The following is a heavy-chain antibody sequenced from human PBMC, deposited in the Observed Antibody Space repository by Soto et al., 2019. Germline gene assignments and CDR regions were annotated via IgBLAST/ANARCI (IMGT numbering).Heavy chain of an antibody. CDR3: ARFTRGSSGDY. CDR2: IKEDGSDK. J-gene: IGHJ4*02. Sequence: EVQLVESGGELVQPGGSLRLSCVASGFTFNTYWMSWVRQAPGKGLEWVANIKEDGSDKYYVDSVKGRFTISRDNAKNLLYLQMNSLGAGDTAMYYCARFTRGSSGDYWGQGTLVTVSS. V-gene: IGHV3-7*01. CDR1: GFTFNTYW. D-gene: IGHD6-25*01.